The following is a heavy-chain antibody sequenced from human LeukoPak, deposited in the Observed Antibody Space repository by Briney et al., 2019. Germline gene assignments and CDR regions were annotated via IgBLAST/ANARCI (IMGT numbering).Heavy chain of an antibody. CDR2: IYYSGSST. V-gene: IGHV4-59*12. CDR1: GGSISSYY. CDR3: AREGILTGNYYMDV. D-gene: IGHD3-9*01. J-gene: IGHJ6*03. Sequence: SEALSLTCTVSGGSISSYYWTWIRQAPGKGLEWIGYIYYSGSSTYYNPSLNSRVTISVDTSKNQFSLKLSSVTAADTAVYYCAREGILTGNYYMDVWGKGTTVTVSS.